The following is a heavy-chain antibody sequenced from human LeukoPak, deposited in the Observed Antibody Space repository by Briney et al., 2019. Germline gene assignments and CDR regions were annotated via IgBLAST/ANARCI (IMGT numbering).Heavy chain of an antibody. Sequence: APVKVSCKASGYTFTGYYMHWVRQAPGQGLEWMGRINPNSGGTNYAQKFQGRVTMTRDASISTAYMELSRLRSDDTAVHYCARLSSPGPSSGPDYWGQGTLVTVSS. CDR3: ARLSSPGPSSGPDY. CDR2: INPNSGGT. D-gene: IGHD3-22*01. J-gene: IGHJ4*02. V-gene: IGHV1-2*06. CDR1: GYTFTGYY.